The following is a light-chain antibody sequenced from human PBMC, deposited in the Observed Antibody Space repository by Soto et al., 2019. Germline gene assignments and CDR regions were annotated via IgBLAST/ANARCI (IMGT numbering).Light chain of an antibody. CDR2: DTS. V-gene: IGKV3-15*01. J-gene: IGKJ4*01. CDR3: HQYGISP. Sequence: EVVMTPSPATLSVSPVGGATLPCRASQGIGDTLAWYQHKPGQTPRLLIYDTSTRATGVPARCSGSGSGTEFTLTISRLEPDDFAVDYCHQYGISPFGGGTKVEIK. CDR1: QGIGDT.